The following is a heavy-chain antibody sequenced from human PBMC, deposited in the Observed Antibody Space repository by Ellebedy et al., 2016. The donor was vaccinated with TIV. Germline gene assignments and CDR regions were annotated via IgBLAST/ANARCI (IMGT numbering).Heavy chain of an antibody. J-gene: IGHJ5*02. CDR2: IYYSGTT. D-gene: IGHD3-10*01. V-gene: IGHV4-39*01. Sequence: GSLRLSCTVSGGSMTRSSYYWAWIRQPPGKGLEWIGSIYYSGTTYYNPSLKSRVTISVDTSKNQFSLKLSSLTAADTAVYYCARWFGELLYVRWFDPWGQGTLVTVSS. CDR1: GGSMTRSSYY. CDR3: ARWFGELLYVRWFDP.